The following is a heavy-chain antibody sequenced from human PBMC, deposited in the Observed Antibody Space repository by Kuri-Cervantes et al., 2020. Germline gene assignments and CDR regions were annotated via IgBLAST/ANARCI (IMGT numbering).Heavy chain of an antibody. Sequence: ASVKVSCKASGYTFTSYDINWVRQATGQGLEWMGWMNPNSGNTGYAQKFQGRVTMTRNTSISTAYMELSSLRSEDTAVYYCARGYDRIDIVATMADYWGQGTLVTVSS. CDR1: GYTFTSYD. J-gene: IGHJ4*02. CDR3: ARGYDRIDIVATMADY. D-gene: IGHD5-12*01. V-gene: IGHV1-8*01. CDR2: MNPNSGNT.